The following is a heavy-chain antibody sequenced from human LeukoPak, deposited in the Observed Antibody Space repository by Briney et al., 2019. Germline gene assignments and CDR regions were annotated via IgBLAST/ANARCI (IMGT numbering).Heavy chain of an antibody. CDR3: ARGGRITMIVVVISPYEY. V-gene: IGHV3-30-3*01. D-gene: IGHD3-22*01. CDR1: GFTFSSYA. CDR2: ISYDGSNK. Sequence: SGGSLRLSCAASGFTFSSYAMHWVRQAPGKGLEWVAVISYDGSNKYYADSVKGRFTISRDNSKNTLYLQMNSLRAEDTAVYYCARGGRITMIVVVISPYEYWGQGTLVTVSS. J-gene: IGHJ4*02.